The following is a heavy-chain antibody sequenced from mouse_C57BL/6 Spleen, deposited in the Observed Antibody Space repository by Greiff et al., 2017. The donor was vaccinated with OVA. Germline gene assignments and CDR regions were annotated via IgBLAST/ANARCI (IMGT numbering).Heavy chain of an antibody. CDR1: GYTFTSYG. Sequence: VQLQQSGAELARPGASVKLSCKASGYTFTSYGISWVKQRTGQGLEWIGEIYPRSGNTYYNEKFKGKATLTADKSSSTAYMELRSLTSEDSAVYFCARERLPPYAMDYWGQGTSVTVSS. CDR2: IYPRSGNT. J-gene: IGHJ4*01. V-gene: IGHV1-81*01. D-gene: IGHD1-2*01. CDR3: ARERLPPYAMDY.